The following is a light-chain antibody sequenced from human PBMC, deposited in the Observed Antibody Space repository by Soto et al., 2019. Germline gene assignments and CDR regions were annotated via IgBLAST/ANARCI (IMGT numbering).Light chain of an antibody. J-gene: IGLJ1*01. CDR2: EGN. Sequence: QSALTQPASVSGSPGQSITISCTGTSSDVGSYNLVSWYQQHPGKAPKLMIYEGNKRPSGVSNRFSGSKSGNTASLTISGVPAEGEADYYFCSYAGSSTSVFGTGTKVTVL. CDR3: CSYAGSSTSV. V-gene: IGLV2-23*01. CDR1: SSDVGSYNL.